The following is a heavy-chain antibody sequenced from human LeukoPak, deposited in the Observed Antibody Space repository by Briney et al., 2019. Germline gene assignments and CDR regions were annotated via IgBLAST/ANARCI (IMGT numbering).Heavy chain of an antibody. V-gene: IGHV3-23*01. CDR3: ATSPCSGGRCFSGYSDF. J-gene: IGHJ4*02. CDR2: ISGSGGST. CDR1: GFRFSNHW. D-gene: IGHD2-15*01. Sequence: GGSLRLSCAASGFRFSNHWMTWVRQAPGKGLEWVSAISGSGGSTYYADSVKGRFTISRDSSRNTLYLQMDSLRAEDTAIYYCATSPCSGGRCFSGYSDFWGQGTLVTVSS.